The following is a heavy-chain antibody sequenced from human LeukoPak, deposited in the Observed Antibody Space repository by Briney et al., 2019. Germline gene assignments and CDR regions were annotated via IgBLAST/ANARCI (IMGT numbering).Heavy chain of an antibody. CDR1: GYTFTGYY. CDR2: INPNSGGT. D-gene: IGHD3-9*01. V-gene: IGHV1-2*04. Sequence: ASVKVSCKASGYTFTGYYMHWVRQAPGQGLEWMGWINPNSGGTNYAQKFQGWVTMTRDTSISTAYMELSRLRSDDTAVYYCARARGSYYDILTGYYSPFDYWGQGTLVTVSS. CDR3: ARARGSYYDILTGYYSPFDY. J-gene: IGHJ4*02.